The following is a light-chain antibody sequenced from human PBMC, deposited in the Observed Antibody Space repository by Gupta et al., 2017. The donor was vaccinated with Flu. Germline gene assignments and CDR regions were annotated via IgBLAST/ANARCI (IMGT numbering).Light chain of an antibody. CDR2: GAS. V-gene: IGKV1-17*01. Sequence: MTQSPSSLSASVADRVTITCRASQGIRNDLGWYQQKPGQAPKLLIYGASRRQSGVPSRFSGSGSGTEFTLTISSLQPEDVVGYYCRQQNSFPWAFGQGTKVEIK. CDR3: RQQNSFPWA. J-gene: IGKJ1*01. CDR1: QGIRND.